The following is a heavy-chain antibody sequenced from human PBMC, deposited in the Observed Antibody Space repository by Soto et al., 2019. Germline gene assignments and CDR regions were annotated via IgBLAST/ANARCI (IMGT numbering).Heavy chain of an antibody. CDR1: GYTFTKYD. V-gene: IGHV1-8*01. CDR2: VNPISGNT. D-gene: IGHD3-10*01. Sequence: QEQLEQSGAEVKKPGASVKVSCKASGYTFTKYDFNWVRQATGQGPEWMGWVNPISGNTETAQNFQGRVSLTMNNSTNTAVMELRSLRSGDTAIYYCATSRINMIRGVFYYGLDVWGRGTTVTVSS. J-gene: IGHJ6*02. CDR3: ATSRINMIRGVFYYGLDV.